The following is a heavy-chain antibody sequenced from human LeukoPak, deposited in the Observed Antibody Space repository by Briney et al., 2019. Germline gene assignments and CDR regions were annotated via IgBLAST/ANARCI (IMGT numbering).Heavy chain of an antibody. CDR2: INPSGGST. D-gene: IGHD6-13*01. CDR1: GYTFTGYY. V-gene: IGHV1-46*01. Sequence: ASVKVSCKASGYTFTGYYMHWVRQAPGQGLEWMGIINPSGGSTSYAQMFQGRVTMTSDTSTSTVYMELSSLSSDDTALYYCARGIPAAGTFDFWGQGTLVTVSS. CDR3: ARGIPAAGTFDF. J-gene: IGHJ4*02.